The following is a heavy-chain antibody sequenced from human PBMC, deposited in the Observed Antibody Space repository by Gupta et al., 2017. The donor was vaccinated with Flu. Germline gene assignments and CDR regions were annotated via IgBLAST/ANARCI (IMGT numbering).Heavy chain of an antibody. CDR2: TSYDGTNK. CDR1: GFIFSDYV. Sequence: QAQLEESGGGVVQPGTSLRLSCVASGFIFSDYVMHWVRQTPGKGLEWVAATSYDGTNKYYADSLKGRFTISRDNYKNTRYLQMNSLREEEPAVFYCARPNVAKSSMKDGFDIWGQGTMVTVSS. V-gene: IGHV3-30*03. D-gene: IGHD6-19*01. J-gene: IGHJ3*02. CDR3: ARPNVAKSSMKDGFDI.